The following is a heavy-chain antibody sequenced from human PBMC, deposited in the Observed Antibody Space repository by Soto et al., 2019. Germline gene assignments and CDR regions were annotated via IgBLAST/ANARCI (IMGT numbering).Heavy chain of an antibody. V-gene: IGHV4-34*01. Sequence: SETLSLTCAVSGGSFSGYYWPWIRQIPGKGLEWIGEINQSANTKYNPSLMSRVTMSVDTSRNQFSLKLRSVTAADTAVYYCARPSYALNWDFHYGMQVWGQGTSVTVS. CDR2: INQSANT. CDR1: GGSFSGYY. D-gene: IGHD2-2*01. J-gene: IGHJ6*02. CDR3: ARPSYALNWDFHYGMQV.